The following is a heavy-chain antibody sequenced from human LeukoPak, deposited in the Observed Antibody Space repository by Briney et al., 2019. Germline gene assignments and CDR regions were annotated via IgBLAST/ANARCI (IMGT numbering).Heavy chain of an antibody. CDR2: ISGSGGST. J-gene: IGHJ1*01. CDR3: AKDRDYYDSSGYYYVTAEYFQH. Sequence: PGGSLRLSCAASGFTFSSYAMSWVRQAPGKGLEWVSAISGSGGSTYYAASVKGRFTISRDNSKNTLYLQMNSLRAEDTAVYYCAKDRDYYDSSGYYYVTAEYFQHWGQGTLVTVSS. V-gene: IGHV3-23*01. D-gene: IGHD3-22*01. CDR1: GFTFSSYA.